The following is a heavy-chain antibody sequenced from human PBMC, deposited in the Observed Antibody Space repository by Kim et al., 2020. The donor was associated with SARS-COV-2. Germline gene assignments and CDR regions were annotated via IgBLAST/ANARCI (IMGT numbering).Heavy chain of an antibody. CDR1: GGSFSGHS. CDR2: ITHSGST. V-gene: IGHV4-34*01. CDR3: TRGRVGVVPAPVLGLGPYYDYFTLDV. D-gene: IGHD2-2*02. J-gene: IGHJ6*02. Sequence: SETLSLTCAVYGGSFSGHSLTWIRQPPGKGLEWIGEITHSGSTKYNPSLKSRLTISIDMYKNQFSLKLTSVTAADTGLYYCTRGRVGVVPAPVLGLGPYYDYFTLDVWGHGTTVIVSS.